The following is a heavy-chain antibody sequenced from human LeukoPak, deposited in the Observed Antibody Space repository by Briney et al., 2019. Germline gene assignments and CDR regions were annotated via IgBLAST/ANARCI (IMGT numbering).Heavy chain of an antibody. D-gene: IGHD6-6*01. CDR3: ARDPPAYSSSSRWFDP. V-gene: IGHV1-18*04. CDR2: ISAHNGDT. CDR1: GYTFTSYR. J-gene: IGHJ5*02. Sequence: ASVKVSCKASGYTFTSYRISWVRQAPGQGLEWMGWISAHNGDTYYAQKVQGRVTMTTDTSTGTAYMELRSLRSEDTAVYYCARDPPAYSSSSRWFDPWGQGTLVTVSS.